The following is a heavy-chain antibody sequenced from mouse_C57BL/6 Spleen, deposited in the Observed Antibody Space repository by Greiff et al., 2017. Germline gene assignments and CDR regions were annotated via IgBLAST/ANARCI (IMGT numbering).Heavy chain of an antibody. Sequence: VKLVESGGDLVKPGGSLKLSCAASGFTFSSYGMSWVRQTPDKRLEWVATISSGGSYTYYPDSVQGRFTISRDNAKNTLYLQMSSLKSEDTAMYYCATDGYPSWFAYWGQGTLVTVSA. CDR2: ISSGGSYT. CDR3: ATDGYPSWFAY. V-gene: IGHV5-6*02. D-gene: IGHD2-3*01. CDR1: GFTFSSYG. J-gene: IGHJ3*01.